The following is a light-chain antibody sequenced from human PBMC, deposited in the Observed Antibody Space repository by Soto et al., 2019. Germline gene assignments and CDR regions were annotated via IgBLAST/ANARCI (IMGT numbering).Light chain of an antibody. CDR1: RSISDW. Sequence: DIQMTQSPPTLSSSVGDRVTITCRASRSISDWLAWYQQKPGKAPDLLIFDASNLKSGVPSRFSGSGSGTEFTLTISSLQPDDFATYYCQQYNSYSGTFGGGTKVDIK. V-gene: IGKV1-5*01. CDR2: DAS. CDR3: QQYNSYSGT. J-gene: IGKJ4*01.